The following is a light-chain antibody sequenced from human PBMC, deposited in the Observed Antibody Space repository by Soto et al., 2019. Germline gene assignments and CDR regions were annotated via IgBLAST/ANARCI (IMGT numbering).Light chain of an antibody. CDR1: QSISDW. CDR3: QQYNSYST. Sequence: DTQMTQSPSTLSASVGDRVTITCRASQSISDWLAWYQQKPGKAPKLLIYKASSLKSGVPSRFSGSGSGTEFTLTISSLQPDDFATYYCQQYNSYSTFGQGTKVEIK. CDR2: KAS. J-gene: IGKJ1*01. V-gene: IGKV1-5*03.